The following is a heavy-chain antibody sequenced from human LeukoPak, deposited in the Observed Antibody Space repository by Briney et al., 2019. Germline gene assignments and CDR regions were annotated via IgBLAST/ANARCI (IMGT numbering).Heavy chain of an antibody. CDR1: GGSISSSTYY. Sequence: SETLSLTCTVSGGSISSSTYYWGWIRQPPGKGLEWIGTINYSGGTFYNPSLKSRVTISVDTSKKQFSLKLNSVTAADTAVYYCARDLRVVVTAIFDFWGQGTLVTVSS. D-gene: IGHD2-21*02. CDR3: ARDLRVVVTAIFDF. CDR2: INYSGGT. V-gene: IGHV4-39*07. J-gene: IGHJ4*02.